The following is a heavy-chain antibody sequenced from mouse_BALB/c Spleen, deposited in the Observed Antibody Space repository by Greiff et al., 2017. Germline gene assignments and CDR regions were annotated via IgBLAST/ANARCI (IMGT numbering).Heavy chain of an antibody. D-gene: IGHD2-4*01. CDR2: ISTYYGDA. J-gene: IGHJ4*01. CDR1: GYTFTDYA. Sequence: VQLQQSGAELVRPGVSVKISCKGSGYTFTDYAMHWVKQSHAKSLEWIGVISTYYGDASYNQKFKGKATKTVDKSSSTAFMHLNSLTSEDSAVYYCARLGGLRDYAMDYWGQGTSVTVSS. V-gene: IGHV1S137*01. CDR3: ARLGGLRDYAMDY.